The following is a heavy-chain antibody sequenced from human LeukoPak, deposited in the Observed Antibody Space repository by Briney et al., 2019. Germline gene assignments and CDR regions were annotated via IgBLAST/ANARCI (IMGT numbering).Heavy chain of an antibody. Sequence: GGSLRLSCAASGFTFSNYWMTWVRQAPGKGLEWVANIKQDGSEKYYVDSVKGRFTIPRDNAKNSLYPQMNSLRAEDTAVYYCVRDMDVWGQGTTVTVSS. V-gene: IGHV3-7*01. J-gene: IGHJ6*02. CDR1: GFTFSNYW. CDR3: VRDMDV. CDR2: IKQDGSEK.